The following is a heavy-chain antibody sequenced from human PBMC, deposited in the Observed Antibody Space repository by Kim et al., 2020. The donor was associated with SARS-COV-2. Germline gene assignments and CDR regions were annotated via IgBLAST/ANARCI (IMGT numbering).Heavy chain of an antibody. Sequence: SETLSLTCTVSGGSISSGSYYWRWIRQPAGKGLEWSGRIYTSGSTKYNPSLKSRVNISVDTSKNQFSLKLSSVTAADTAVYYCARVYPSAGWLQAFDYWGQGTLVTVSS. V-gene: IGHV4-61*02. CDR3: ARVYPSAGWLQAFDY. CDR1: GGSISSGSYY. CDR2: IYTSGST. D-gene: IGHD5-12*01. J-gene: IGHJ4*02.